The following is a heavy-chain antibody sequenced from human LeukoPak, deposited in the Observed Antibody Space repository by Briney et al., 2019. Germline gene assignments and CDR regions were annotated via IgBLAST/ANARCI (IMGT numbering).Heavy chain of an antibody. V-gene: IGHV3-30-3*01. D-gene: IGHD3-16*01. CDR2: ISYDGSNK. CDR3: ARARGLFGEYYFDY. J-gene: IGHJ4*02. Sequence: VXXAPGKXXXXGXVISYDGSNKYYADSVKGRFTISRDNSKNTLYLQMNSLRAEDTAVYYCARARGLFGEYYFDYWGQGTLVTVSS.